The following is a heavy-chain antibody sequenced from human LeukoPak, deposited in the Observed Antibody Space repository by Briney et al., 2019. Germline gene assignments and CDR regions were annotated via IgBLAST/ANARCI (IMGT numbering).Heavy chain of an antibody. CDR1: GFTFSSYG. CDR2: ISYDGSNK. Sequence: PGGSLRLSCAASGFTFSSYGMHWVRQAPGKGLEWVAVISYDGSNKYYADSVKGRFTISRDNSKNTLYLQMNSLRAEDTAVYYCAKSSEIFGVVIIGYFDYWGQGTLVTVSS. CDR3: AKSSEIFGVVIIGYFDY. J-gene: IGHJ4*02. V-gene: IGHV3-30*18. D-gene: IGHD3-3*01.